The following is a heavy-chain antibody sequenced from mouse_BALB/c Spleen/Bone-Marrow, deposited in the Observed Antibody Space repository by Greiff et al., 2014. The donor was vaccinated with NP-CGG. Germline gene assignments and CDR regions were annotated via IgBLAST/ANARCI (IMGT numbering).Heavy chain of an antibody. CDR3: ARSGVCGYYF. D-gene: IGHD2-3*01. CDR1: GFTFSSYA. V-gene: IGHV5-9-3*01. J-gene: IGHJ2*01. CDR2: ISSGGSYT. Sequence: EVKLVESGGGLVKPGGSLKLSCAASGFTFSSYAMSWVRQTPEKRLEWVATISSGGSYTYYPDGVKGRFTISRDNAKNTLYLQMSSLRSEDTAMYYCARSGVCGYYFGGQGTTLTVSS.